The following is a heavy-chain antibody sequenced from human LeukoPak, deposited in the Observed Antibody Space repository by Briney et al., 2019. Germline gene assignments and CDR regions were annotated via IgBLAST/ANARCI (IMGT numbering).Heavy chain of an antibody. CDR2: IYYSGST. V-gene: IGHV4-31*03. Sequence: SETLSLTCTVSGGSISSGGYYWSWIRQHPGKGLEWIGYIYYSGSTYYNPSLKSRVTISVDTSKNQFSLKLSSVTAADTAVYYCARDLSGGYSTPAFDIWGQGTMVTVSS. D-gene: IGHD1-26*01. CDR1: GGSISSGGYY. J-gene: IGHJ3*02. CDR3: ARDLSGGYSTPAFDI.